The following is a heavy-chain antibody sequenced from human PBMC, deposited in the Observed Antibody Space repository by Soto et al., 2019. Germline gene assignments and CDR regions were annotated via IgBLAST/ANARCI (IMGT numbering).Heavy chain of an antibody. V-gene: IGHV4-30-4*01. CDR1: GDSITNSDYY. CDR3: ARGGPYYYGFDV. Sequence: SETLSLTCTVSGDSITNSDYYWNWIRQSPGKGLEWIASIDYSGNTYYNPSLTSRVVISADTSKNLFSLKLRSVTAADTTLYFCARGGPYYYGFDVWGQGTTVTVYS. J-gene: IGHJ6*02. CDR2: IDYSGNT.